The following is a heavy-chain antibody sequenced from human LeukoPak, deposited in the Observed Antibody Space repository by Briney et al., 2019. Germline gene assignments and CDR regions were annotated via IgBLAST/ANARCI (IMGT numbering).Heavy chain of an antibody. CDR3: ASQYSSCRNHFDY. D-gene: IGHD6-19*01. J-gene: IGHJ4*02. CDR2: IYYSGST. Sequence: SETLSLTCTVSGGSISSSSFSGGWIRQPPGKGLEWIGSIYYSGSTYYNPSLKSRVTISVDTSKNHFSLKLSSVTAADTAVYYCASQYSSCRNHFDYWGQGTLVTVSS. V-gene: IGHV4-39*01. CDR1: GGSISSSSFS.